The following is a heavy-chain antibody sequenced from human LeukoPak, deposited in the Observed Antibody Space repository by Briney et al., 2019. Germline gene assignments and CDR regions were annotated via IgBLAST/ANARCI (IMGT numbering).Heavy chain of an antibody. CDR3: AKRFPYSSSWFADY. CDR2: ISGSGGST. Sequence: GGSLRLSCAASGFTFNNYAMSWVRQAPGKGLEWVSVISGSGGSTYYADSVKGRFTISRDNSKNTLYLQMNSLRAEDTAVYYCAKRFPYSSSWFADYWGQGTLVTVSS. D-gene: IGHD6-13*01. CDR1: GFTFNNYA. V-gene: IGHV3-23*01. J-gene: IGHJ4*02.